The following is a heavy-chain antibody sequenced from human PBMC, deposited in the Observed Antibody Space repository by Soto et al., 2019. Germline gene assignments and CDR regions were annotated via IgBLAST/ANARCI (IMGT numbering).Heavy chain of an antibody. Sequence: QVHLQESGPGLVKPSGTLSLICTVSGNSMFNYYWSWIRQPAGKGLEWIGRVYTDGTAIYNPSLRSRVTMWVDMSKNQFSLNVNSVTAADAAVYYCVKGGFVDGDYMHHVMDVWGQGATVIVS. CDR2: VYTDGTA. J-gene: IGHJ6*02. V-gene: IGHV4-4*07. CDR1: GNSMFNYY. CDR3: VKGGFVDGDYMHHVMDV. D-gene: IGHD4-17*01.